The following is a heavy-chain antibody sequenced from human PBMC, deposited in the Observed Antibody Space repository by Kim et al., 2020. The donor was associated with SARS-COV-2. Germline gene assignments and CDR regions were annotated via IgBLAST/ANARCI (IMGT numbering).Heavy chain of an antibody. CDR2: IIPIFGTA. D-gene: IGHD6-13*01. Sequence: SVKVSCKASGGTFSSYAISWVRQAPGQGLEWMGGIIPIFGTANYAQKFQGRVTITADESTSTAYMELSSLRSEDTAVYYCARVASSWYRSPDYYYYGMDVWGQGTTVTVSS. CDR1: GGTFSSYA. CDR3: ARVASSWYRSPDYYYYGMDV. J-gene: IGHJ6*02. V-gene: IGHV1-69*13.